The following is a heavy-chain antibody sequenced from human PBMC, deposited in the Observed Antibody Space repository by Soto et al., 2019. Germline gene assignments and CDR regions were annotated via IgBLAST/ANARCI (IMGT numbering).Heavy chain of an antibody. CDR2: ISSSSSYI. V-gene: IGHV3-21*01. CDR3: ARGYGYSSSWYGLRCCLPDY. J-gene: IGHJ4*02. CDR1: GFTFSSYS. D-gene: IGHD6-13*01. Sequence: GGSLRLSCAASGFTFSSYSMNWVRQAPGKGLEWVSSISSSSSYIYYADSVKGRFTISRDNAKNSLYLQMNSLRAEDTAVYYCARGYGYSSSWYGLRCCLPDYWGQGTLVTVSS.